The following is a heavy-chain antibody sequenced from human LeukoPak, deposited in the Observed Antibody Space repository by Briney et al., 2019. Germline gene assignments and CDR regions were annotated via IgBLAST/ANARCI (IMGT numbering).Heavy chain of an antibody. V-gene: IGHV4-59*01. Sequence: SETLSLTCTVSSGSIYNYYWNWIRQPPGKGLEWIGYVYYTGSTNYNPSLKSRVTISVDTSKNQFSLKLASVTTADTAVYYCARMPDILTGLDPWGQGTLVTVSS. CDR1: SGSIYNYY. J-gene: IGHJ5*02. D-gene: IGHD3-9*01. CDR3: ARMPDILTGLDP. CDR2: VYYTGST.